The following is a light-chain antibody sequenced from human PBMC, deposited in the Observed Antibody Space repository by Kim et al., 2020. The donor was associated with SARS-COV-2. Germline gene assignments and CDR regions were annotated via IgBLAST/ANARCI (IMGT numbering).Light chain of an antibody. CDR3: NSRDSSGNHPDV. V-gene: IGLV3-19*01. CDR2: GKN. Sequence: SSELTQDPAVSVALGQTVRITCQGDSLRSYYASWYQQKPGQAPVLFIYGKNNRPSGIPDRFSGSSSGNTASLTITESQAEDEADYYCNSRDSSGNHPDVF. J-gene: IGLJ1*01. CDR1: SLRSYY.